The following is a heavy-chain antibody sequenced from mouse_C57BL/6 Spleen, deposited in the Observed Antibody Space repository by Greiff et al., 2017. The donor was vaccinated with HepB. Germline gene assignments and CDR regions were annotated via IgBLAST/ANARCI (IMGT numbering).Heavy chain of an antibody. CDR1: GYAFSSSW. CDR2: IYPGDGDT. V-gene: IGHV1-82*01. J-gene: IGHJ4*01. Sequence: VKLMESGPELVKPGASVKISCKASGYAFSSSWMNWVKQRPGKGLEWIGRIYPGDGDTNYNGKFKGKATLTADKSSSTAYMQLSSLTSEDSAVYFCARPNYYGSSYDYAMDYWGQGTSVTVSS. CDR3: ARPNYYGSSYDYAMDY. D-gene: IGHD1-1*01.